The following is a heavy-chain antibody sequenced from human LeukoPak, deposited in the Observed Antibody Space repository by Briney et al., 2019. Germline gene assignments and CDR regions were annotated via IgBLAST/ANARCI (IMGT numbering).Heavy chain of an antibody. V-gene: IGHV4-34*01. J-gene: IGHJ3*02. CDR1: GGSNSGYY. CDR3: ARVEICSSTSCPDLAFDI. Sequence: PSETLSLTCAVYGGSNSGYYWSWIRQPPGKGLEWIGEINHSGSTNYNPSLKSRVTISVDTSKNQFSLKLSSVTAADTAVYYCARVEICSSTSCPDLAFDIWGQGTMVTVSS. D-gene: IGHD2-2*01. CDR2: INHSGST.